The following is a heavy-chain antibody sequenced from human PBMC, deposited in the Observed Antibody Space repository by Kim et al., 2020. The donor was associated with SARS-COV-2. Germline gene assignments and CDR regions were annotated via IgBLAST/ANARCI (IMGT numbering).Heavy chain of an antibody. Sequence: ASVKVSCKASGYTFTSYYMHWVRQAPGQGLEWMGIINPSGGSTSYAQKFQGRVTMTRDTSTSTVYMELSSLRSEDTAVYYCARRYYGDPSWGEYFDYWGQGTLVTVSS. J-gene: IGHJ4*02. CDR2: INPSGGST. D-gene: IGHD4-17*01. V-gene: IGHV1-46*01. CDR3: ARRYYGDPSWGEYFDY. CDR1: GYTFTSYY.